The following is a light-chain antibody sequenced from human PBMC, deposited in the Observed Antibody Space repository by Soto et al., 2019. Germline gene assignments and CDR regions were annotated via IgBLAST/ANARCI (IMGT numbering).Light chain of an antibody. CDR2: EGS. CDR3: CSYAGSSPWV. J-gene: IGLJ3*02. V-gene: IGLV2-23*01. Sequence: QSALTQPASVSGSPGQSITISCTGTSRDVGSYNLVSWYQQHPGKAPKLMIYEGSKRPSGVSNRFSGSKSGNTASLTISGLQAEDEADYYCCSYAGSSPWVFGGGTKVTVL. CDR1: SRDVGSYNL.